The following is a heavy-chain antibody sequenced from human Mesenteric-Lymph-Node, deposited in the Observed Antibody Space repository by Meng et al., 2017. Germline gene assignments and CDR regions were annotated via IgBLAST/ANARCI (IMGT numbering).Heavy chain of an antibody. Sequence: GGSLRLSCAASGFTFSRYWMIWVRQAPGKGLEWVANIKQDGSEKNYVDSVKGRFPISRDNAKNSLYLEMITLRAEDMAVYYCTRATDFFNGVTSYSGTPDYWGQGTLVTVSS. J-gene: IGHJ4*02. CDR3: TRATDFFNGVTSYSGTPDY. CDR1: GFTFSRYW. V-gene: IGHV3-7*01. CDR2: IKQDGSEK. D-gene: IGHD2-8*01.